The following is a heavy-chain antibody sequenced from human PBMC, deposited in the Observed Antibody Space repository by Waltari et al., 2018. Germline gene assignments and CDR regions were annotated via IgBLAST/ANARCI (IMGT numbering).Heavy chain of an antibody. Sequence: EVQLVQSGAEVKKPGATVKISCKASGYTFTDYYMHWVQQAPGNGLEWLGRFDPEDGETIYAGKFQGRVTITADTSTDTAYMELSSLRSEDTAVYYCATVEGYCSGGSCLWFDPWGQGTLVTVSS. D-gene: IGHD2-15*01. J-gene: IGHJ5*02. CDR2: FDPEDGET. V-gene: IGHV1-69-2*01. CDR3: ATVEGYCSGGSCLWFDP. CDR1: GYTFTDYY.